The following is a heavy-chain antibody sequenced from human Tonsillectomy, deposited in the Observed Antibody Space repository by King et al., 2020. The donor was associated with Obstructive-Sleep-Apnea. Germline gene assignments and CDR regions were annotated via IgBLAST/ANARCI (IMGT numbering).Heavy chain of an antibody. CDR3: ARGGGKLGPLNY. Sequence: VQLVESGEGLVQPGGSRRLSCASSGFTFSTYWMHGVRQDPGKGLVGVSRINSDGSSTSYADSVEGRFTISRDNAKNTLYLQMNSLRVEDTAVYYCARGGGKLGPLNYWGQGTLVTVSS. CDR2: INSDGSST. V-gene: IGHV3-74*01. CDR1: GFTFSTYW. D-gene: IGHD7-27*01. J-gene: IGHJ4*02.